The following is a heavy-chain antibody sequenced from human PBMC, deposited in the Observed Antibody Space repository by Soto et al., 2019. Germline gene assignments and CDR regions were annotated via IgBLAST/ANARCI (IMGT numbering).Heavy chain of an antibody. CDR3: PRGSVVAATLFDY. CDR2: IYYSGST. J-gene: IGHJ4*02. D-gene: IGHD2-15*01. Sequence: QVQLQESGPGLVKPSQTLSLTCTVSGGSISSGGYYWSWIRQHPGKGLEWIGYIYYSGSTYYHPSLTSRVTISVDTSKTPFSLTLSSVTAADTAVYYCPRGSVVAATLFDYWGQGTLVTVSS. V-gene: IGHV4-31*03. CDR1: GGSISSGGYY.